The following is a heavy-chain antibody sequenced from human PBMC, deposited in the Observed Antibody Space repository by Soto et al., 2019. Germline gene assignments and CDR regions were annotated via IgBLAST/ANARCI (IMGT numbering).Heavy chain of an antibody. D-gene: IGHD5-12*01. CDR1: GFSLSTSGVG. V-gene: IGHV2-5*02. Sequence: QITLKESGPTLVKPTQTLTLTCTFSGFSLSTSGVGVGWIRRPPGKALEWLALIYWDDDKRYSPSLKSRLTITKDTSKNQVVLTMTNMDPVDTATYYCAHTRWLQSPAVRSFDYWGQGTLVTVSS. CDR2: IYWDDDK. J-gene: IGHJ4*02. CDR3: AHTRWLQSPAVRSFDY.